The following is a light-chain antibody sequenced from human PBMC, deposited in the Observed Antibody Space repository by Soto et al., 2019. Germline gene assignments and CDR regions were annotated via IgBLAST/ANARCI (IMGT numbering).Light chain of an antibody. Sequence: DIQMTQSPSSLSASIGDRVTITCRASQSITRDLSWYQQKPGEAPKLLIYAATGLHTGVSSRFSGSGSGTDFTLTITSLQPEDSATYFCQQSYNTPLTFGPGTKVDI. J-gene: IGKJ3*01. V-gene: IGKV1-39*01. CDR3: QQSYNTPLT. CDR2: AAT. CDR1: QSITRD.